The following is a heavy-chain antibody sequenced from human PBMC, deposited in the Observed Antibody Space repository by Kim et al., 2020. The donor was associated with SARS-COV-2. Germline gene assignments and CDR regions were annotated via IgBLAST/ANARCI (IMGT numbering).Heavy chain of an antibody. CDR2: ISSSGSHI. Sequence: GGSLRLSCVASGFTFNSYTMNWVRQAPGRGLEWVSLISSSGSHIYYEGSVEGRFTIYRDNAKNSLYLVMNSLRVEDTAVYYCARGSGSGTYYYSMDVWGQGTTGTVSS. J-gene: IGHJ6*02. CDR1: GFTFNSYT. V-gene: IGHV3-21*04. CDR3: ARGSGSGTYYYSMDV. D-gene: IGHD3-10*01.